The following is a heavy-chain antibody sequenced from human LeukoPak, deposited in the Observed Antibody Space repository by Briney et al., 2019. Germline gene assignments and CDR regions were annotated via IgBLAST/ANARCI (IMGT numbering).Heavy chain of an antibody. J-gene: IGHJ4*02. CDR2: IKQDGSEK. CDR3: ARDRYSNSY. Sequence: GGSLRLSCAASGFTYINYWMTWVRQAPGKGLEWVAHIKQDGSEKDYVDSVKGRFTISRDNAKNSLYLQMNSLRAEDTAVYYCARDRYSNSYWGQGTLVTVSS. D-gene: IGHD4-11*01. V-gene: IGHV3-7*01. CDR1: GFTYINYW.